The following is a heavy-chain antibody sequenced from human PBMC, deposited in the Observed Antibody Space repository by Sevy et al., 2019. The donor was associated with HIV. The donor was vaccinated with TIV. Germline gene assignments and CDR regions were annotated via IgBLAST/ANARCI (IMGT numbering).Heavy chain of an antibody. J-gene: IGHJ6*02. CDR3: ARDCSSTSCPYCYYGMDV. CDR2: ISAYNGNT. CDR1: GYTFTSYG. D-gene: IGHD2-2*01. Sequence: ASVKVSCKASGYTFTSYGISWVRQAPGQGLEWMGWISAYNGNTNYAQKLQGRVTMTTDTSTSTACMELRSLRSDDTAVYYWARDCSSTSCPYCYYGMDVWGQGTTVTVSS. V-gene: IGHV1-18*01.